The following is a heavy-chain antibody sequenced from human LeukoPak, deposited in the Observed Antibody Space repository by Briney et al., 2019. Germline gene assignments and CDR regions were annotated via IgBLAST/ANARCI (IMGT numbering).Heavy chain of an antibody. CDR1: GFTFSSYS. CDR2: ISNSSSYI. CDR3: ARDKWGYYDSSGYDY. D-gene: IGHD3-22*01. Sequence: GGSLRLSCAASGFTFSSYSMNWVRQAPGKGLEWVSSISNSSSYIYYADSVKGRFTISRGNAKNSLYLQMNSLRAEDTAVYYCARDKWGYYDSSGYDYWGQGTLVTVSS. J-gene: IGHJ4*02. V-gene: IGHV3-21*01.